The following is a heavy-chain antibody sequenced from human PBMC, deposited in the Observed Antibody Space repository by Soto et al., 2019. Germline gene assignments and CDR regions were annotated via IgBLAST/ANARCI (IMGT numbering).Heavy chain of an antibody. D-gene: IGHD3-22*01. CDR2: IIPIFGTA. V-gene: IGHV1-69*01. Sequence: QVQLVQSGAEVKKPGSSVKVSCKASGGTFSSYAISWVRQAPGQGLEWMGGIIPIFGTANYAQKFQGRVTITADESKSQGYMGLSSLRSEDTAVYYCARGPGVDYYDSSGYYGVYWGQGTLGTVSS. CDR1: GGTFSSYA. J-gene: IGHJ4*02. CDR3: ARGPGVDYYDSSGYYGVY.